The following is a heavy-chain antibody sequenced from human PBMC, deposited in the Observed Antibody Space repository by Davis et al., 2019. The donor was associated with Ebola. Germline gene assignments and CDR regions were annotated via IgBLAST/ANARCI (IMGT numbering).Heavy chain of an antibody. D-gene: IGHD6-19*01. CDR2: ISTSRGAT. J-gene: IGHJ4*02. CDR3: ARDRDSSGWAMLDN. CDR1: NYTLPPYG. Sequence: SVTVSCMASNYTLPPYGLPWVRQAPGQGLEWMGLISTSRGATYYAQKFQGRVTMTTDTSTGTAYLELGSPISDDTVVYYCARDRDSSGWAMLDNWGQGTRGTVSS. V-gene: IGHV1-18*04.